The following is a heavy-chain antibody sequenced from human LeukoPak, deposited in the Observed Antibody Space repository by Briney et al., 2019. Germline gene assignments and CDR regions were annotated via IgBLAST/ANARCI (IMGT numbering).Heavy chain of an antibody. CDR3: AKNSRAHSSSWYFDY. CDR1: GFTFGSYA. J-gene: IGHJ4*02. CDR2: ISGSGGST. V-gene: IGHV3-23*01. Sequence: PGGSLRLSCAASGFTFGSYAMSWVRQAPGKGLEWVSAISGSGGSTYYADSVKGRFTISRDNSKNTLYLQMNSLRAEDTAVYYCAKNSRAHSSSWYFDYWGQGTLVTVSS. D-gene: IGHD6-13*01.